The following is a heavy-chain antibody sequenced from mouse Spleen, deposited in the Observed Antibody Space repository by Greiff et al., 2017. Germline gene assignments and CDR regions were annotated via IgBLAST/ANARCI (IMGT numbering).Heavy chain of an antibody. V-gene: IGHV7-3*01. Sequence: EVKLVESGGGLVQPGGSLSLSCAASGFTFTDYYMSWVRQPPGKALEWLGFIRNKANGYTTEYSASVKGRFTISRDNSQSILYLQMNALRAEDSATYYCARVLTGYFDYWGQGTTLTVSS. CDR1: GFTFTDYY. D-gene: IGHD4-1*01. CDR2: IRNKANGYTT. CDR3: ARVLTGYFDY. J-gene: IGHJ2*01.